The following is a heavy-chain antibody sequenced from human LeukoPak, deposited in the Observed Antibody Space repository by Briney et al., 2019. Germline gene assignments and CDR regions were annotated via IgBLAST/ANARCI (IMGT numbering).Heavy chain of an antibody. CDR1: GYSFTSYW. V-gene: IGHV5-51*01. CDR2: IYPGDSDT. J-gene: IGHJ6*03. Sequence: GESLKISCKGSGYSFTSYWIGWVRQMPGKGLEWMGIIYPGDSDTRYSPSFQGQVTISADKSISTAYLQWSSLKASDTAMYYCARSGRDYDILTGYPGGYYYYYYMDVWGKGTTVTVSS. D-gene: IGHD3-9*01. CDR3: ARSGRDYDILTGYPGGYYYYYYMDV.